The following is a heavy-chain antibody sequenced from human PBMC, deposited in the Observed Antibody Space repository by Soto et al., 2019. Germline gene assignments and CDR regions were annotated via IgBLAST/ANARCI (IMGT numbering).Heavy chain of an antibody. CDR3: ARSPVGDAFNV. V-gene: IGHV3-21*01. CDR2: FSSGSDYI. J-gene: IGHJ3*01. Sequence: EVQLVESGGGMVKPGGSLRLSCAASGFTFSSYSMNWVRQAPGKGQEWVSSFSSGSDYIFYADSVKGRFTISRDNAKNSLFLQMNSLTAEDTAVYYCARSPVGDAFNVWGQGTVVTVSS. CDR1: GFTFSSYS.